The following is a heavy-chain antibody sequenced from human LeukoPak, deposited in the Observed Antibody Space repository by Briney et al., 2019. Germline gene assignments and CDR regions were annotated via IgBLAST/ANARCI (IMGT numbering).Heavy chain of an antibody. V-gene: IGHV4-39*01. CDR1: GGSISSNNW. CDR3: ARPPRHDFDDSRVHDAFDI. Sequence: PSGTLSLTCAVSGGSISSNNWWSWIRQPPGKGLEWIGSIYYSGSIWYHPSLKSRVTISVDTSKNQFSLKLTSVTAADTAVYYCARPPRHDFDDSRVHDAFDIWGQGTMVTVSS. CDR2: IYYSGSI. J-gene: IGHJ3*02. D-gene: IGHD2-15*01.